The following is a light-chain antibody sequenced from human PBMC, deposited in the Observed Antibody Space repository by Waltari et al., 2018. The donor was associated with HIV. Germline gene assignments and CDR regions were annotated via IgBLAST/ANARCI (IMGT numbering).Light chain of an antibody. CDR1: HNSDTF. CDR2: DTS. Sequence: DIQMTQYPSSLSASVGDTDTFTCRASHNSDTFLSWFQQTPGKAPTLLIHDTSRLHSGVPSRFSGSGSGTDFTLTISSLQSEDFATYYCLQTYDTPLTFGPGTIVDV. CDR3: LQTYDTPLT. V-gene: IGKV1-39*01. J-gene: IGKJ3*01.